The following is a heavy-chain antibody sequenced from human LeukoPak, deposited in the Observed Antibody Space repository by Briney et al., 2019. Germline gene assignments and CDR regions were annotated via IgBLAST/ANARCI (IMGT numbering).Heavy chain of an antibody. Sequence: SETLSLTCTVSGGSISTSSHYWGWIRQPPGKGLEWIGSGYYSGSTHYSPSLKSRVTISADTSKNQFSLNLSSMTAADTAVYYCARGRYCSGGYCYWYFDLWGRGTLVTVSS. CDR3: ARGRYCSGGYCYWYFDL. J-gene: IGHJ2*01. V-gene: IGHV4-39*01. D-gene: IGHD2-15*01. CDR1: GGSISTSSHY. CDR2: GYYSGST.